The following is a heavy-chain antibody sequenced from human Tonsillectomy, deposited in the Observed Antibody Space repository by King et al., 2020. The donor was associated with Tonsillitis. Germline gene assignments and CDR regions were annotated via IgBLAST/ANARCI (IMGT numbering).Heavy chain of an antibody. J-gene: IGHJ4*02. CDR1: GFIFSSYA. V-gene: IGHV3-30-3*01. CDR2: ISYYGSNK. D-gene: IGHD1-1*01. Sequence: VQLVESGGGVVQPGRSLRLSCAASGFIFSSYAMHWVRQAPGKGLEWVAVISYYGSNKYYADSVKGRFTIARDNSKNTLYLQMNSLRAEDTAVYYCARDHGITGVLYFDYWGQGTLVTVSS. CDR3: ARDHGITGVLYFDY.